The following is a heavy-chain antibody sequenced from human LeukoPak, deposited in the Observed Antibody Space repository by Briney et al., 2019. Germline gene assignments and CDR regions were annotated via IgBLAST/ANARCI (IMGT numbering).Heavy chain of an antibody. CDR3: ARDQGIAVAGN. CDR1: GGTFSSYA. CDR2: IIPIFGTT. Sequence: SVKVSCKASGGTFSSYAINWVRQAPGQGLEWMGQIIPIFGTTNYAQKFQGRVTITADESTSTAYMELSSLKSEDTAVYYCARDQGIAVAGNWGQGTLVTVSS. V-gene: IGHV1-69*13. J-gene: IGHJ4*02. D-gene: IGHD6-19*01.